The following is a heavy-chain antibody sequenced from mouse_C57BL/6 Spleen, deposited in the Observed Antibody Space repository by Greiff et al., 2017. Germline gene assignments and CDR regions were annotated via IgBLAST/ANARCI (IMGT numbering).Heavy chain of an antibody. J-gene: IGHJ1*03. V-gene: IGHV1-50*01. CDR2: IDPSDNYT. CDR1: AYTFTSYW. CDR3: ARRRGDFDV. Sequence: VQLQQPGAELVKPGASVKLSCKASAYTFTSYWMQWVKQRPGQGLEWIGEIDPSDNYTNYNQKFKGKATLTVDTSSSTAYMQLSSLTAEDSAVYYCARRRGDFDVWGTGTTVTVSS.